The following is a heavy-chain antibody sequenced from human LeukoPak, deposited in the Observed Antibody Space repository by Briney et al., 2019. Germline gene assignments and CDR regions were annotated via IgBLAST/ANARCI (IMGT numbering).Heavy chain of an antibody. Sequence: SETLSLTCAVSGGSISSGGYSWSWIRQPPGKGLEWIGYIYHSGSTYYNPSLKSRVTISVDRSKNQFSLKLSSVTAADTAVYYCARVSPVLLKGGAFDIWGQGTMVTVSS. CDR2: IYHSGST. D-gene: IGHD3-10*01. CDR1: GGSISSGGYS. CDR3: ARVSPVLLKGGAFDI. V-gene: IGHV4-30-2*01. J-gene: IGHJ3*02.